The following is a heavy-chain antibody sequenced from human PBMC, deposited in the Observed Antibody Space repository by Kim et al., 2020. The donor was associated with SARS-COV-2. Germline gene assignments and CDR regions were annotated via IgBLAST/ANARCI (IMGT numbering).Heavy chain of an antibody. CDR2: ISGSGGST. D-gene: IGHD3-3*01. V-gene: IGHV3-23*01. Sequence: GGSLRLSCAASGFTFSSYAMSWVRQAPGKGLEWVSAISGSGGSTYYADSVKGRFTISRDNSKNTLYLQMNSLRAEDTAVYYCAKVHIGDYDFWSGYLSNNWFDPWGQGTLVTVSS. CDR1: GFTFSSYA. J-gene: IGHJ5*02. CDR3: AKVHIGDYDFWSGYLSNNWFDP.